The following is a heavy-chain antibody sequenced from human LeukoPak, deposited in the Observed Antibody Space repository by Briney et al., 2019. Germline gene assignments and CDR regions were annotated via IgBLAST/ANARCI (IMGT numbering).Heavy chain of an antibody. CDR2: VSGSGDGT. D-gene: IGHD3-10*01. J-gene: IGHJ4*02. CDR3: AKSLITMVRGDFDY. CDR1: GFTFSSYA. V-gene: IGHV3-23*01. Sequence: AGGSLRLSCAASGFTFSSYAMSWVCQAPGKGLEWVSAVSGSGDGTYYADSVKGRFTISRDNSKNTLYLQMNSLRAEDTAVYYCAKSLITMVRGDFDYWGQGTLVTVSS.